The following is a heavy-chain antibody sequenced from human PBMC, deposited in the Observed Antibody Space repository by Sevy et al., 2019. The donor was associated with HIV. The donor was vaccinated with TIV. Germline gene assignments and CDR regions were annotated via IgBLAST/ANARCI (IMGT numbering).Heavy chain of an antibody. D-gene: IGHD6-6*01. CDR1: GDSISSYY. Sequence: SETLSLTCTVSGDSISSYYWSWMRQPPGKGLEWIGYIHYSGSTNYNPSLKSRVTISVDTSKSQFSLNRNSVTAADTAVYFCARASGQSTSSRYFDFWGQGTLVTVSS. J-gene: IGHJ4*02. V-gene: IGHV4-59*01. CDR2: IHYSGST. CDR3: ARASGQSTSSRYFDF.